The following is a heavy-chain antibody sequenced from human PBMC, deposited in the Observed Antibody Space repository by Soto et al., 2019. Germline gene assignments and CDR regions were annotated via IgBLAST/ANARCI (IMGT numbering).Heavy chain of an antibody. D-gene: IGHD6-19*01. V-gene: IGHV3-74*01. J-gene: IGHJ6*02. Sequence: GGSLRLSCAASGFTFSSYWMHWVRQAPGKGLVWVSRINSDGSSTSYADSVKGRFTISRDNAKNTVYLQMNSLRAEDTAVYYSASPYMYSSGLYFYGMDVWAQGTTVTVSS. CDR2: INSDGSST. CDR1: GFTFSSYW. CDR3: ASPYMYSSGLYFYGMDV.